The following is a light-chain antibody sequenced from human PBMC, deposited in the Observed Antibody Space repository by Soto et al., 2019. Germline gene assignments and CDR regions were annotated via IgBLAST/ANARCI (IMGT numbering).Light chain of an antibody. CDR2: AAS. V-gene: IGKV1-39*01. CDR3: QQRYSTPWT. J-gene: IGKJ1*01. Sequence: DIQMTQSPSSLSASVGDRVTITCRASQSISSYLNWYQQKPGKAPKLLIYAASSLHSGVPSRFSGSGSGTDFHLTISSRQPDDFATNYCQQRYSTPWTFGQGTKVEIK. CDR1: QSISSY.